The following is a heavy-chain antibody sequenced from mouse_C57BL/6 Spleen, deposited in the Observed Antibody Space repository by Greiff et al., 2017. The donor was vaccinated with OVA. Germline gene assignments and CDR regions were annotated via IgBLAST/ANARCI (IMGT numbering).Heavy chain of an antibody. J-gene: IGHJ2*01. V-gene: IGHV5-17*01. Sequence: EVMLVESGGGLVKPGGSLKLSCAASGFTFSDYGMHWVRQAPEKGLEWVAYISSGSGTIYYDDTVKGRFTISRDQTKNTLFLEKTSLRSGATTMYYGARTGFDYWGKGTTLTVSS. CDR2: ISSGSGTI. CDR1: GFTFSDYG. CDR3: ARTGFDY.